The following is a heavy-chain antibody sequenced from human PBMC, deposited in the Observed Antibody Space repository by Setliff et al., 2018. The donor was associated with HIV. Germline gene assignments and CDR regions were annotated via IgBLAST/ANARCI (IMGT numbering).Heavy chain of an antibody. D-gene: IGHD6-19*01. CDR1: GYTFTSYG. CDR3: ARVPYRSAWFSGGHDAFDV. J-gene: IGHJ3*01. CDR2: ISGYNGNT. Sequence: ASVKVSCKASGYTFTSYGISWVRQAPGQGLEWMGWISGYNGNTKYAQRFQGRVAMTTETSTSTAYMEMRSLRSEDTAVYYCARVPYRSAWFSGGHDAFDVWGQGTMVTVSS. V-gene: IGHV1-18*01.